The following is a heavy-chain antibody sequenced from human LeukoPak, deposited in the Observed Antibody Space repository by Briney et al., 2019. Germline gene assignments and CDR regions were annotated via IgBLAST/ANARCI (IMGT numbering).Heavy chain of an antibody. D-gene: IGHD5-18*01. CDR1: GYTFTSYY. CDR3: ARDRGTGGYSYGHPYYYYYMDV. CDR2: INPSGGST. V-gene: IGHV1-46*01. Sequence: AASVKVSCKASGYTFTSYYMHWVRQAPGQGLEWMGIINPSGGSTSYAQKFQGRVTMTRDMSTSTVYMELSSLRSEDTAVYYCARDRGTGGYSYGHPYYYYYMDVWGKGTTVTVSS. J-gene: IGHJ6*03.